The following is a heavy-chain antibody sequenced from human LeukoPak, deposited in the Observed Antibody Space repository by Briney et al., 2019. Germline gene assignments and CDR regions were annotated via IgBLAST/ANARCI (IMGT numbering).Heavy chain of an antibody. CDR3: ATYCTSGNCYLPTWS. D-gene: IGHD2-8*01. J-gene: IGHJ5*01. Sequence: TGGSLRLSCAASGFTFNSYWMSWVRQAPGKGLEWVANIKEDGSREEYVDSVKGRFTISRDNAKSSLYLEMNSLRAEDTAVYYCATYCTSGNCYLPTWSWGHGTLVTVSS. V-gene: IGHV3-7*05. CDR1: GFTFNSYW. CDR2: IKEDGSRE.